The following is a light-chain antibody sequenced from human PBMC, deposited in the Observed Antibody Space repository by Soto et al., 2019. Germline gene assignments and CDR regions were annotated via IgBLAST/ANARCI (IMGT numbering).Light chain of an antibody. Sequence: QSALTQPASVSGSPGQSITISCTGNSSDVGGYNYVSWYQQHPGKAPKLMIYDVSNRPSGVSNRFSGSKSGNTASLTISGLQAEDEADYYCSSYTSSSTEFGGGTKVTVL. CDR1: SSDVGGYNY. CDR3: SSYTSSSTE. V-gene: IGLV2-14*01. CDR2: DVS. J-gene: IGLJ2*01.